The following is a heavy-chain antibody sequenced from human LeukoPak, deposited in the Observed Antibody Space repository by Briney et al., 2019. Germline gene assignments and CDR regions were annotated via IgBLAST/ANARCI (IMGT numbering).Heavy chain of an antibody. CDR2: IWYDGSKK. Sequence: PGRSLRLSCGVSGFIFSDYGMHWVRQAPGKGLDWVAVIWYDGSKKYYADSVKGRFTISRDDSDNTLYLEMNNLRVEDTAIYYCARDIWGGYNSPDYWGQGTLVTVSS. J-gene: IGHJ4*02. CDR1: GFIFSDYG. CDR3: ARDIWGGYNSPDY. V-gene: IGHV3-33*01. D-gene: IGHD5-24*01.